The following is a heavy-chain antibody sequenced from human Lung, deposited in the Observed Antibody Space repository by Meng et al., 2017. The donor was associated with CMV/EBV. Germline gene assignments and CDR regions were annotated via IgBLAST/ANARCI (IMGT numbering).Heavy chain of an antibody. V-gene: IGHV3-53*01. D-gene: IGHD2-2*01. CDR3: AREGYCSSTTCSSYYYYGRDV. Sequence: ESXKISXAASGFTVRNNYMSWVRQAPGKGLEWVSVIYSDGYTYYADSVKGRFTISRDNSKDTLYLQMNSLRAEDTAVYYCAREGYCSSTTCSSYYYYGRDVWGQGTXVTVAS. CDR1: GFTVRNNY. CDR2: IYSDGYT. J-gene: IGHJ6*02.